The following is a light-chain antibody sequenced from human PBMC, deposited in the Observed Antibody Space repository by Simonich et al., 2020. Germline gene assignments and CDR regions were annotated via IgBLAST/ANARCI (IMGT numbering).Light chain of an antibody. CDR1: SSDVGSYNL. CDR3: SSYAGSNNLRV. CDR2: EVS. Sequence: QSALTQPASVSGSPGQSITISCTGTSSDVGSYNLVSWYQQHPGQAPKLMIYEVSKRHSGVPDRFSGSKSGNTASLTVSGLQAEDEADYYCSSYAGSNNLRVFGGGTKLTVL. V-gene: IGLV2-8*01. J-gene: IGLJ3*02.